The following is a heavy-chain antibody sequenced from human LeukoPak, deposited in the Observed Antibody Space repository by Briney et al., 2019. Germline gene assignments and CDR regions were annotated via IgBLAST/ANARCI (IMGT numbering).Heavy chain of an antibody. CDR2: ISGSGGST. V-gene: IGHV3-23*01. D-gene: IGHD2-2*01. CDR3: AKVPAAAPIY. J-gene: IGHJ4*02. Sequence: GGSLRLSXAASGFTFSSHAMSWVGQAPGKGLEWVSAISGSGGSTYYADSVKGRFTISRDNSKNTLYLQMNSLRAEDTAVYYCAKVPAAAPIYWGQGTLVTVSS. CDR1: GFTFSSHA.